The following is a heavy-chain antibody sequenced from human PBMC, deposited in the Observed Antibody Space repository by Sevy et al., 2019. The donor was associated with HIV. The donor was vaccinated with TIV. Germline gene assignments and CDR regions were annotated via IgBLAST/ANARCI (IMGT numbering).Heavy chain of an antibody. Sequence: GGSLRLSCAASGFTFSSYWMHWVRQAPGKGLVWVSRINSVGSDTHYADSVKGRFTISRDNADKTLYLQMNSLRAEDTALYFGARDSSARSDSGLSSSWVFAFDIWGQVTMVTVSS. V-gene: IGHV3-74*01. CDR1: GFTFSSYW. D-gene: IGHD6-13*01. J-gene: IGHJ3*02. CDR3: ARDSSARSDSGLSSSWVFAFDI. CDR2: INSVGSDT.